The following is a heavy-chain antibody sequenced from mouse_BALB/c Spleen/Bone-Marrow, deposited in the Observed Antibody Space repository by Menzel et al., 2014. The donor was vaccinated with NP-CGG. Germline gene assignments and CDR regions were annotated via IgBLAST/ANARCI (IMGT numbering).Heavy chain of an antibody. D-gene: IGHD1-3*01. CDR3: ARRGKWWYFDV. V-gene: IGHV15-2*02. CDR1: DLEILPTSY. Sequence: VQLQQSGSELGRPGASVKLSCKDFDLEILPTSYMCGVRQNPGHGFECIGDILPSIDRKFYGENFEDKATLDADTVTDTAYLELKSLTSTDSAICYCARRGKWWYFDVWGAGTPVTVSS. J-gene: IGHJ1*01. CDR2: ILPSIDRK.